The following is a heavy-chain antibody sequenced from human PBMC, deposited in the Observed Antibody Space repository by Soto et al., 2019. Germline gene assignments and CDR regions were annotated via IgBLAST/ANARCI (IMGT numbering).Heavy chain of an antibody. CDR1: GYTFTGYY. Sequence: QVQLVQSGAEVKKPGASVKVSCKASGYTFTGYYMHWVRQAPGQGLEWMGWINPNSGGTNNAQKFQGGGTMTRDTSISTAYMELRRLRSDDTAVYYCARVKRQWLVPGDYWGQGTLVTVSS. J-gene: IGHJ4*02. D-gene: IGHD6-19*01. CDR3: ARVKRQWLVPGDY. CDR2: INPNSGGT. V-gene: IGHV1-2*02.